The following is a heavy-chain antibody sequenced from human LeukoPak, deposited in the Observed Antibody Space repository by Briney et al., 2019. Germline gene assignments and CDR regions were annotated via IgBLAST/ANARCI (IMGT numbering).Heavy chain of an antibody. CDR1: GYTFTGYY. J-gene: IGHJ4*02. CDR2: INPSSGGT. D-gene: IGHD5-18*01. Sequence: ASVKVSCKASGYTFTGYYMHWVRQAPGQGLEWMGWINPSSGGTNYAQKFQGRVTMTRDTSISTAYMELSRLRSDDTAVYYCARRGRYGYGVDYWGQGTLVTVSS. V-gene: IGHV1-2*02. CDR3: ARRGRYGYGVDY.